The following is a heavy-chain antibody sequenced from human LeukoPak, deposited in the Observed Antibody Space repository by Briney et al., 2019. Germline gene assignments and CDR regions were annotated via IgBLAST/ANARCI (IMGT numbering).Heavy chain of an antibody. J-gene: IGHJ4*02. V-gene: IGHV1-2*02. Sequence: ASVKVSCKASGYTFTGYYMHWVRQAPGQGLEWMGWINPNSGGTNYAQKFQGRVTMTRDTSISTAYMELSRLRSDDTAVYYCARRPIRVGATTFGPHFDYWGQGTLVTVSS. D-gene: IGHD1-26*01. CDR2: INPNSGGT. CDR1: GYTFTGYY. CDR3: ARRPIRVGATTFGPHFDY.